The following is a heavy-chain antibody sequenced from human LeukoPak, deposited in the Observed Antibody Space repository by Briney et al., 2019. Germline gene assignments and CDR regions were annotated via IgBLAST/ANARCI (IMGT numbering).Heavy chain of an antibody. Sequence: GESLKISCNGSGYSFTSYWIGWVRQMPGKGLEWMWIIYPGDSETRYSPSFQGQVTISADKSISTAYLQWSSLKASDTAMYYCARRATMVRGVILYPFDYWGQGTLVTVSS. V-gene: IGHV5-51*01. CDR1: GYSFTSYW. J-gene: IGHJ4*02. CDR3: ARRATMVRGVILYPFDY. D-gene: IGHD3-10*01. CDR2: IYPGDSET.